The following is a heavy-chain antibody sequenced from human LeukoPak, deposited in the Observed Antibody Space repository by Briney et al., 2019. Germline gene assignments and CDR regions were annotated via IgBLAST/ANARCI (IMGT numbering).Heavy chain of an antibody. D-gene: IGHD5-18*01. J-gene: IGHJ1*01. CDR2: IYYSGST. CDR3: ARDGTALEYFQH. Sequence: SETLSLTCTVSGGSISNYYWSWIRQPPGRGLEWIGYIYYSGSTNYNPSLKSRVTISVDTSKNQLSLKLNSVTAADTAMYYCARDGTALEYFQHWGQGTLVTVSS. V-gene: IGHV4-59*12. CDR1: GGSISNYY.